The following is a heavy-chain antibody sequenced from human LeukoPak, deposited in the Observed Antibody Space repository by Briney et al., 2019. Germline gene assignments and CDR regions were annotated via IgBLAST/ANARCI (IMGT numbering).Heavy chain of an antibody. CDR2: INHSGST. D-gene: IGHD5-24*01. V-gene: IGHV4-34*01. CDR1: GGSFSGYY. J-gene: IGHJ4*02. Sequence: SETLSLTCAVYGGSFSGYYWSWIRQPPGKGLEWIGEINHSGSTNYNPSLKSRVTIPVDTSKNQFSLKLSSVTAADTAVYYCARRGRDGYTGWGQGTLVTVSS. CDR3: ARRGRDGYTG.